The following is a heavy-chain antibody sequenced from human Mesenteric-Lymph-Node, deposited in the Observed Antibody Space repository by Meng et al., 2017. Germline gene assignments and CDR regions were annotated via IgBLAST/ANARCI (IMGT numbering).Heavy chain of an antibody. CDR3: ARGGYDYVWGSYRYSVGDAFDI. J-gene: IGHJ3*02. CDR2: ISSSSSYI. Sequence: GGSLRLSCAASGFTFSSYSMNWVRQATGKGLEWVSSISSSSSYIYYADSVKGRFTISRDNAKNSLYLQMNSLRAEDTAVYYCARGGYDYVWGSYRYSVGDAFDIWGQATMVTVSS. D-gene: IGHD3-16*02. CDR1: GFTFSSYS. V-gene: IGHV3-21*01.